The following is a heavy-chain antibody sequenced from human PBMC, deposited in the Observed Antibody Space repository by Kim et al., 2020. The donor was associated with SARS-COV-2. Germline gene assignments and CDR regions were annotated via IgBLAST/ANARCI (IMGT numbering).Heavy chain of an antibody. Sequence: SQTLSLTCAISGDSVSSNSVGWHWIRQSPSRGLEWLGRTYYRSKWSTDYAVSVKSRIIINPDTTKNQFSLQLNSVTPEDTAVYCCSRSFRYGFDIWGQGT. J-gene: IGHJ3*02. CDR2: TYYRSKWST. CDR1: GDSVSSNSVG. CDR3: SRSFRYGFDI. V-gene: IGHV6-1*01.